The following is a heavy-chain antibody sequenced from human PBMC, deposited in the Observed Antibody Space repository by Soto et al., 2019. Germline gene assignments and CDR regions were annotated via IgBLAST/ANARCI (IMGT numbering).Heavy chain of an antibody. CDR1: GFTFSSYA. CDR2: ISGSGVST. Sequence: EVQLLESGGGLVQPGGSLRLSCAASGFTFSSYAMSWVRQAPGKGLEWVSGISGSGVSTYYADSVKGRFTISRDTSKSPLYLQMNSLRAEDTAVYYCAKDRERIATRSIDYWGQGTLVTVSA. CDR3: AKDRERIATRSIDY. J-gene: IGHJ4*02. D-gene: IGHD6-6*01. V-gene: IGHV3-23*01.